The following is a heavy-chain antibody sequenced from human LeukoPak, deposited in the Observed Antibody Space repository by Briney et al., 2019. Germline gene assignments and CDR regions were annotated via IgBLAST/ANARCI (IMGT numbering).Heavy chain of an antibody. CDR1: GFTFGDYA. CDR3: ARDRTTVTTFDY. D-gene: IGHD4-17*01. V-gene: IGHV3-21*01. J-gene: IGHJ4*02. Sequence: PGGSLRLSCTASGFTFGDYAMSWVRQAPGKGLEWVSSISSSSSYIYYADSVKGRFTISRDNAKNSLYLQMNTLRAEDTAVYYCARDRTTVTTFDYWGQGTLVTVSS. CDR2: ISSSSSYI.